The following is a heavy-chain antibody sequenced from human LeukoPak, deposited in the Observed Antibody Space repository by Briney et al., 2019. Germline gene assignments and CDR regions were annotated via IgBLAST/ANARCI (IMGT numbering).Heavy chain of an antibody. D-gene: IGHD2-2*01. V-gene: IGHV3-21*01. J-gene: IGHJ4*02. CDR3: VRDPGVPAAPFDY. CDR2: ISSTSTYK. Sequence: GGSLRLSCAASGFTFSPYTMNWVRQAPGQGLEWVASISSTSTYKYYADSWKCRLIISRVSSKDSVYLQMNTPRIEHTAMYYCVRDPGVPAAPFDYWGQGTLVAVSS. CDR1: GFTFSPYT.